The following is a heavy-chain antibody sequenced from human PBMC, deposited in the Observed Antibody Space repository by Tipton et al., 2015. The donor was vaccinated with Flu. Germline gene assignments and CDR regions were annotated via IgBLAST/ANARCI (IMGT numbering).Heavy chain of an antibody. V-gene: IGHV4-59*01. CDR2: IYYSGST. CDR1: GGSISSYY. J-gene: IGHJ4*02. CDR3: ARDTRRYNWNYAYFDY. Sequence: TLSLTCTVSGGSISSYYWSWIRQPPRKGLEWIGYIYYSGSTNYNPSLKSRVTISVDTSKNQFSLKLSSVTAADTAVYYCARDTRRYNWNYAYFDYWGQGTLVTVSS. D-gene: IGHD1-7*01.